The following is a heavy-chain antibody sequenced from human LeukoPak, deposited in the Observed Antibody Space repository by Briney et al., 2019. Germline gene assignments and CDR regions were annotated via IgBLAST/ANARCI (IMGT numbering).Heavy chain of an antibody. V-gene: IGHV3-30*02. CDR2: IRYDGSKK. Sequence: GGSLRLSCAASGFIFSSYGMHWVRQAPGKGLEWVAFIRYDGSKKYYADSVKGRFTISRDNSKNTLYLQMNSLRAEDTAVYYCARATQKYSSGWPPPYYFDYWGQGTLVTVSS. D-gene: IGHD6-19*01. CDR3: ARATQKYSSGWPPPYYFDY. J-gene: IGHJ4*02. CDR1: GFIFSSYG.